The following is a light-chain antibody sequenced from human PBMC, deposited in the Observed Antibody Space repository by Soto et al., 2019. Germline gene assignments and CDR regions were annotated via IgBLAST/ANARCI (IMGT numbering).Light chain of an antibody. Sequence: DLQMTQSPSSLSASVGDRVTITCRASQSIISYLNWYQQKPGKAPKLLIYGASSLESGVPSRFSGSGSGTDFTLTISSLQPEDCATYYCQQSYNTPRTFGQGTKVEIE. CDR3: QQSYNTPRT. CDR2: GAS. CDR1: QSIISY. J-gene: IGKJ1*01. V-gene: IGKV1-39*01.